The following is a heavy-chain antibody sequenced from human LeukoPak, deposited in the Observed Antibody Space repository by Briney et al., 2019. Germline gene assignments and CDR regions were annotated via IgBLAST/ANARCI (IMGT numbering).Heavy chain of an antibody. CDR3: ARLGYSGYDYGDY. CDR2: INPNSGGT. D-gene: IGHD5-12*01. J-gene: IGHJ4*02. V-gene: IGHV1-2*02. Sequence: GASVKVSCKASGYTFTGYYMHWVRQAPGQGLEWMGWINPNSGGTNYAQKFQGRVTMTRDTSISTACMELSRLRSDDTAVYYCARLGYSGYDYGDYWGQGTLVTVSS. CDR1: GYTFTGYY.